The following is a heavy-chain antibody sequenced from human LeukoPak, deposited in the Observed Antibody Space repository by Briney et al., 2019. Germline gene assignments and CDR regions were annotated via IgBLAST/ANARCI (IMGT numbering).Heavy chain of an antibody. CDR2: INSDGSST. V-gene: IGHV3-74*01. D-gene: IGHD3-10*01. CDR3: ARRGNYYGSGSRNWGFDH. Sequence: PGGSLRLSCAASGFTFSSYWMHWVRQAPGKGLVWVSRINSDGSSTTYADSVKGRFTISRDNAKNTLYLHMNSLRAEDTAVYYCARRGNYYGSGSRNWGFDHLGQGSLVNVS. CDR1: GFTFSSYW. J-gene: IGHJ4*02.